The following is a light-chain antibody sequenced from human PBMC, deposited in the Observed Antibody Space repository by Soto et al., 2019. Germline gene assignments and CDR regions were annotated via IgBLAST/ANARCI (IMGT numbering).Light chain of an antibody. V-gene: IGLV2-23*02. Sequence: QSALTQPASVSGSPGQSITISCTGTSSDIGSYDLVSWYQQHPGTAPKLIIYEVTKRPSGVSTRFSGSKSGNTASLTISGLQAVDEADYYCCSFAVFTYVFGTGTKLTVL. J-gene: IGLJ1*01. CDR2: EVT. CDR3: CSFAVFTYV. CDR1: SSDIGSYDL.